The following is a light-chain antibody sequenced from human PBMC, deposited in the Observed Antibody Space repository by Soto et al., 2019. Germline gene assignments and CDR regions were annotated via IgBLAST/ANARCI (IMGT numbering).Light chain of an antibody. CDR3: QQYGSSPRT. CDR1: QSVSGY. J-gene: IGKJ1*01. Sequence: EIVLTQSPATLSLSPGETATLSCRASQSVSGYIGWYQQKPGQAPRLLIYADSNRATGIPARFSGSGSGTDFTLTISRLEPEDFAVYYCQQYGSSPRTFGQGTKVDIK. V-gene: IGKV3-20*01. CDR2: ADS.